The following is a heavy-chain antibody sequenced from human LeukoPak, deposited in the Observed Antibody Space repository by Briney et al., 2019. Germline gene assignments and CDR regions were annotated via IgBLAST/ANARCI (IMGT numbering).Heavy chain of an antibody. CDR2: ISGYNGNT. J-gene: IGHJ6*03. Sequence: ASVKVSCKASGYTFTSYGISWVRQAPGQGLEWMGWISGYNGNTNYAQQELQGRGTMTTDTSTSTAYMELRSLRSDDTAVYYCARDGAYCGGDCEEAGYYYMDVWGKGTTVTISS. CDR1: GYTFTSYG. D-gene: IGHD2-21*02. V-gene: IGHV1-18*01. CDR3: ARDGAYCGGDCEEAGYYYMDV.